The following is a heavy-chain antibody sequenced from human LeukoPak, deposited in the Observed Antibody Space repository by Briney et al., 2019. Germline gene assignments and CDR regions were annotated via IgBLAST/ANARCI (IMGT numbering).Heavy chain of an antibody. CDR1: GGSISSYY. V-gene: IGHV4-4*07. Sequence: SETLSLTCTVSGGSISSYYWSWVRQPAGKGLEWIGRIYTSGSTNYNPSLKSRVTTSVDTSKNQFSLKLSSVTAADTAVYYCARQYYDILTGYDRGDAFDIWGQGTMVTVSS. CDR3: ARQYYDILTGYDRGDAFDI. J-gene: IGHJ3*02. D-gene: IGHD3-9*01. CDR2: IYTSGST.